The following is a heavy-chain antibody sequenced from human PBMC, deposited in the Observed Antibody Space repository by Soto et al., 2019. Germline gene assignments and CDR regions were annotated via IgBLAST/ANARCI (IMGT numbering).Heavy chain of an antibody. CDR3: ARDQLYYNDISGRPLNAFDV. CDR2: IGIGSSTK. Sequence: GGSMRRSCAASGFTFTNYGMNWVRLAPGKGLERVSYIGIGSSTKYYADSVKGRFTISRDNAKNSLYLQMNSLRAEDTAVYYCARDQLYYNDISGRPLNAFDVWGQGTMVTVPS. V-gene: IGHV3-48*01. CDR1: GFTFTNYG. D-gene: IGHD3-22*01. J-gene: IGHJ3*01.